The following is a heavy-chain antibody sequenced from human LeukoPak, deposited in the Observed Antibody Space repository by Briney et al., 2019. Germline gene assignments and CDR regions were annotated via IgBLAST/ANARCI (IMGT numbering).Heavy chain of an antibody. V-gene: IGHV1-69*04. CDR1: GYTFLSYG. D-gene: IGHD3-9*01. CDR2: IIPFLGIA. J-gene: IGHJ4*02. CDR3: ARRDILTGPFDY. Sequence: SVKDSCKACGYTFLSYGISWVRQAPGQGREWMGRIIPFLGIASYAKKFQGRVTITADKSTSTAYMELSSLRSEDTAVYYCARRDILTGPFDYWGQGTLVTVSS.